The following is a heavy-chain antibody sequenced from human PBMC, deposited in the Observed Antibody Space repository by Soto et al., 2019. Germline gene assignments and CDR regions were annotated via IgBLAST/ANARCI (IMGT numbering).Heavy chain of an antibody. D-gene: IGHD1-20*01. J-gene: IGHJ6*02. CDR1: GGTFSSYA. V-gene: IGHV1-69*06. CDR3: AMPSAPSHSAEYTWNDVSLDYYYGMDV. Sequence: QVQLVQSGAEVKKPGSSVKVSCKASGGTFSSYAISWVRQAPGQGLEWMGGIIPIFGTANYAQKFQGRVTITADKSPSTAYMELSSLRSEDTAVYYCAMPSAPSHSAEYTWNDVSLDYYYGMDVWGQGTTVTVSS. CDR2: IIPIFGTA.